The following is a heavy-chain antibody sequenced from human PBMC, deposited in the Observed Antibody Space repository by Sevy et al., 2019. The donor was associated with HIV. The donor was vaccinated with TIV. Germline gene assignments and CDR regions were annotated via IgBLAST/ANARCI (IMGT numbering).Heavy chain of an antibody. D-gene: IGHD3-9*01. Sequence: GGSLRLSCAASGFTFSSAWMSWVRQAPGKGLEWVGRIQSKTDGGTTDYAASVKGRFTISRDDSVNTLYRQMNSLTTDDTAVYYCTTDTSTGYFDWLLDFDYWGQGTLVTVSS. J-gene: IGHJ4*02. CDR3: TTDTSTGYFDWLLDFDY. CDR1: GFTFSSAW. CDR2: IQSKTDGGTT. V-gene: IGHV3-15*01.